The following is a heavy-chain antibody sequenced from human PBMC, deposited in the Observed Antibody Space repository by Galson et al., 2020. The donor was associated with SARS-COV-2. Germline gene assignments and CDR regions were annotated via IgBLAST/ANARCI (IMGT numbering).Heavy chain of an antibody. V-gene: IGHV3-33*01. CDR2: IWYDGSNK. CDR3: ASFRFYFRHYYGLDV. Sequence: GESLKISCAASGFTFSSYGMHWVRQAPGKGLEWVAVIWYDGSNKYYADSVKGRFTISRDNSKNTLYLQMNSLRAEDTAVYYCASFRFYFRHYYGLDVWGQGTTVTVSS. D-gene: IGHD1-26*01. J-gene: IGHJ6*02. CDR1: GFTFSSYG.